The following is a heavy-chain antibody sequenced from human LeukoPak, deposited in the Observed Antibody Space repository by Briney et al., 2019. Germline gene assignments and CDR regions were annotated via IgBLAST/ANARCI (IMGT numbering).Heavy chain of an antibody. CDR1: GYTFTSYY. CDR3: ARDFRYDSSGYYRLLGAFDI. D-gene: IGHD3-22*01. J-gene: IGHJ3*02. Sequence: ASVKVSCKASGYTFTSYYMHWVRQAPGQGLEWMGIINPSGGSTSYAQKFQDRVTMTRDTSTSTVYMELSSLRSEDTAVYYCARDFRYDSSGYYRLLGAFDIWGQGTMVTVSS. V-gene: IGHV1-46*01. CDR2: INPSGGST.